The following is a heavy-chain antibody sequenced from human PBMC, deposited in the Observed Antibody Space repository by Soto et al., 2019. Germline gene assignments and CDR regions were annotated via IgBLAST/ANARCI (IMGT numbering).Heavy chain of an antibody. Sequence: SETLSLTCAVYGGSFSGYYWSWIRQPPGKGLEWIGEINHSGSTNYNPSLKSRVTISVDTSKNQFSLKLSSVTAADTAVYYCARGRRGGDGSWYGYYYYGMDVWGQGTTVTVSS. CDR3: ARGRRGGDGSWYGYYYYGMDV. CDR2: INHSGST. J-gene: IGHJ6*02. V-gene: IGHV4-34*01. D-gene: IGHD6-13*01. CDR1: GGSFSGYY.